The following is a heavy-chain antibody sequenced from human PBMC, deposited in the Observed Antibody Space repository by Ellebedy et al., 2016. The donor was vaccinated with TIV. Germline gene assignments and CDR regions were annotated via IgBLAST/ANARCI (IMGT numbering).Heavy chain of an antibody. CDR2: ISSSDSTI. J-gene: IGHJ6*02. CDR1: GFTFSSYE. Sequence: GGSLRLSCAASGFTFSSYEMTWVRPAPGKGLEWVSYISSSDSTIYYAGSVKGRFTIARDNAKNSLYLQMNSLRAEDTAVYYCARGGYYYYYYGMDVWGQGTTVTVSS. V-gene: IGHV3-48*03. D-gene: IGHD3-10*01. CDR3: ARGGYYYYYYGMDV.